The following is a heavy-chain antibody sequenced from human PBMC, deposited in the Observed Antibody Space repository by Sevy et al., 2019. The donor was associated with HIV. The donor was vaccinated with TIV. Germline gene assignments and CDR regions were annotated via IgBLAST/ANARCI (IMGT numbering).Heavy chain of an antibody. CDR3: SRDRGPAAISDAFDI. CDR1: GGNLHNYG. D-gene: IGHD2-2*02. V-gene: IGHV1-69*13. Sequence: ASVKVSCKASGGNLHNYGINWVRQAPGQGLEWMGGLIPIFRTSTYAQNFRGRITFAADEATSTFYLEMSSLRADDTAVYYCSRDRGPAAISDAFDIWGQWTMVTVSS. J-gene: IGHJ3*02. CDR2: LIPIFRTS.